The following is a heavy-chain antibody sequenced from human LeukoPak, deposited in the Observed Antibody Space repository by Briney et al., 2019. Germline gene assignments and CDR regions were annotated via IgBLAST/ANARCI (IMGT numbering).Heavy chain of an antibody. V-gene: IGHV4-59*12. D-gene: IGHD3-22*01. CDR3: ARYDDSSGYYYSLDY. J-gene: IGHJ4*02. CDR2: IYYSGST. Sequence: PSETLSLTCTVSSGSISSYYWSWIRQPPGKGLEWIGYIYYSGSTNYNPSLKSRVTISVDTSKNQFSLKLSSVTAADTAVYYCARYDDSSGYYYSLDYWGQGTLVTVSS. CDR1: SGSISSYY.